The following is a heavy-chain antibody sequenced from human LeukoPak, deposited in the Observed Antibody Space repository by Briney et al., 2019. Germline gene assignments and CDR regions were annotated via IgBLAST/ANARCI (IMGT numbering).Heavy chain of an antibody. Sequence: ASVKVSCKASGYTFTSYGISWVRQAPGQGLEWMGWISAYNGNTNYAQKLQGRVTMTTDTSTSTAYMELGSLRSDDTAVYYCARDRLLWFGELLRTEKPFDPWGQGTLVTVSS. CDR2: ISAYNGNT. V-gene: IGHV1-18*01. CDR3: ARDRLLWFGELLRTEKPFDP. J-gene: IGHJ5*02. D-gene: IGHD3-10*01. CDR1: GYTFTSYG.